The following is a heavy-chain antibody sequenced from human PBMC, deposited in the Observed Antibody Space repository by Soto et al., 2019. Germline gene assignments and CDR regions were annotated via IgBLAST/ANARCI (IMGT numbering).Heavy chain of an antibody. CDR3: PSDQRVVIVPGTRIDYVYSGLDA. V-gene: IGHV1-69*12. Sequence: QVQFIQSGAQVKKPGSSVRVSCKASGGDFRSYGISWLRQAPGRGFELMGAIIPILGTFNYAPKFPCRVSITANEDTTRVPVDMSNERSPATSIYFCPSDQRVVIVPGTRIDYVYSGLDAWGKGTKVTVSS. CDR1: GGDFRSYG. D-gene: IGHD3-16*01. J-gene: IGHJ6*04. CDR2: IIPILGTF.